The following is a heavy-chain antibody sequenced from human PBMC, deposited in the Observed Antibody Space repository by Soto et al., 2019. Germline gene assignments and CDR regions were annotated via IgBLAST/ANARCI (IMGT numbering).Heavy chain of an antibody. CDR1: GYTFTGYY. Sequence: GASVKVSCKASGYTFTGYYMHWVRQAPGQGLEWMGWINPNSGDTNYAQKFQGRVTMTRDTSISTGYMELSRLRSDDTAVYYCARGGSSGWYGDYRGQGILVTVSS. CDR2: INPNSGDT. J-gene: IGHJ4*02. D-gene: IGHD6-19*01. V-gene: IGHV1-2*02. CDR3: ARGGSSGWYGDY.